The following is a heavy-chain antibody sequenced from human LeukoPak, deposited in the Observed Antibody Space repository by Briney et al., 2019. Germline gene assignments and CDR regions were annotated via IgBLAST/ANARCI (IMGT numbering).Heavy chain of an antibody. CDR3: TISYCSVGSCYEPDY. CDR2: ISGRGGDT. D-gene: IGHD2-15*01. J-gene: IGHJ4*02. V-gene: IGHV3-23*01. Sequence: GGSLRLSCTASGFKLSNYAMSWVSQAPGKGLEWVSSISGRGGDTYYADSVKGRFTISRDNSKNTLYLQMNSLGGEDAAVYYRTISYCSVGSCYEPDYWGQGTLVTVSS. CDR1: GFKLSNYA.